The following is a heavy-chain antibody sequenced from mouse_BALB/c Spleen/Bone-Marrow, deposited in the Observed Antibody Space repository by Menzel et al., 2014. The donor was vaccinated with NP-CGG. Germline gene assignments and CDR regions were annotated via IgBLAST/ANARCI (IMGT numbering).Heavy chain of an antibody. CDR1: GFAFSSYD. D-gene: IGHD1-1*01. V-gene: IGHV5-12-1*01. Sequence: DVKLVESGGGLVKPGGSLKLSCAASGFAFSSYDMSWVRQTPEKRLEWVAYISSGGGSTYYPDTVKGRFTISRDNAKNTLYLQMSSRKSEDTAMYYCAREVLRDYFDYWGQGTTLTVSS. J-gene: IGHJ2*01. CDR2: ISSGGGST. CDR3: AREVLRDYFDY.